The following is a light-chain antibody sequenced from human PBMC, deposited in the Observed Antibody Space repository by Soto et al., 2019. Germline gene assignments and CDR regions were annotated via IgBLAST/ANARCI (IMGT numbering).Light chain of an antibody. Sequence: DIQLTQSPSFLSASLGDRVTITCRASQDITSFLAWYQQKPGKAPKLLICAASTLQSGVPSRFSGSGSGTEFTLTISSLQPEDFATYFCQQLNSYPLTFGGGTKVQIK. V-gene: IGKV1-9*01. J-gene: IGKJ4*01. CDR1: QDITSF. CDR3: QQLNSYPLT. CDR2: AAS.